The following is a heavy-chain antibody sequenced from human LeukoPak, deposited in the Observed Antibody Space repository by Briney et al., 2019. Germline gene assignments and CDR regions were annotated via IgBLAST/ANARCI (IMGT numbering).Heavy chain of an antibody. CDR3: ANRRGTQVLGNNIDI. Sequence: GSLRLSCAASGFTFSNYGMHWVRQAPDKGLEWVAFLQNDGGDIHYADSVEGRFTISRDNSKNTLYLQMNSLRAEDTAVYYCANRRGTQVLGNNIDIWGQGTLVTVSS. CDR1: GFTFSNYG. D-gene: IGHD3-16*01. V-gene: IGHV3-30*02. CDR2: LQNDGGDI. J-gene: IGHJ3*02.